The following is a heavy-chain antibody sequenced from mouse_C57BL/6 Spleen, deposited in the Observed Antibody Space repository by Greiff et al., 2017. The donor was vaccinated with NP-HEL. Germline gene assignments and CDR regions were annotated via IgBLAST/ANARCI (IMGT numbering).Heavy chain of an antibody. CDR1: GYTFTDYN. J-gene: IGHJ1*03. CDR2: INPNNGGT. V-gene: IGHV1-18*01. D-gene: IGHD1-1*01. Sequence: VQLQQSGPELVKPGASVKISCKASGYTFTDYNMDWVKQSHGKGLEWIGDINPNNGGTIYNQKFKGKATLTVDKSSSTAYMELRSLTSEDTAVYCCARAYGGTPYGYFDVWGTGTTVTVSS. CDR3: ARAYGGTPYGYFDV.